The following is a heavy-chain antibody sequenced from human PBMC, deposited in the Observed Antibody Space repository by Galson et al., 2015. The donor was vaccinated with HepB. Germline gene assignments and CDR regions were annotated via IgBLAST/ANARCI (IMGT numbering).Heavy chain of an antibody. J-gene: IGHJ3*02. CDR1: GFTFSDYY. CDR3: ARDMPPEYCGGDCWGVDAFDI. Sequence: SLRLSCAASGFTFSDYYMSWIRQAPGKGLEWVSYISSSGSTIYYADSVKGRFTISRDNAKNSLYLQMNSLRAEDTAVYYCARDMPPEYCGGDCWGVDAFDIWGQGTMVTVSS. CDR2: ISSSGSTI. V-gene: IGHV3-11*01. D-gene: IGHD2-21*02.